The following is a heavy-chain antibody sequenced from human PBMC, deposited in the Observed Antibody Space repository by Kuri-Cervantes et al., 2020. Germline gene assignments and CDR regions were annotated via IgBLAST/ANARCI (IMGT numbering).Heavy chain of an antibody. CDR1: GGSISSGSYY. V-gene: IGHV4-61*02. CDR3: ARVDPPPYAFDI. CDR2: IYTNGST. Sequence: LRLACTVSGGSISSGSYYWSWIRQPAGKGLEWIGRIYTNGSTNYNPSLKSRVTISVDTSKNQFSLKLSSVTAADTAVYYCARVDPPPYAFDIWGQGTMVTVSS. D-gene: IGHD3/OR15-3a*01. J-gene: IGHJ3*02.